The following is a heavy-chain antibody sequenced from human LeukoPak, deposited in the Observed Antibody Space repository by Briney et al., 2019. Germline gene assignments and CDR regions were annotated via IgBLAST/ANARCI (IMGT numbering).Heavy chain of an antibody. D-gene: IGHD6-19*01. CDR1: RGTFSSYA. CDR3: ASLPGGYSSGWQTYYYYGMDV. CDR2: IIPIFGTA. J-gene: IGHJ6*02. Sequence: ASVKVSCKASRGTFSSYAISWVRQAPGQGLEWMGGIIPIFGTANYAQKFQGRVTITADESTSTAYMELSSLRSEDTAVYYCASLPGGYSSGWQTYYYYGMDVWGQGTTVTVSS. V-gene: IGHV1-69*13.